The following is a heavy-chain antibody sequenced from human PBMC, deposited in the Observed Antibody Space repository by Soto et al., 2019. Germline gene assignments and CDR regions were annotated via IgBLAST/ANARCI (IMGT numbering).Heavy chain of an antibody. Sequence: EVQLSESGGRLVQPGGSLRLSCAASGFTFSSYAMTWVRQAPGKGLEWVSGISGSGCSTYYADSVRGRFTISRDNSKNTLYLQMISLRAEDTAVYYCAKALGFCSCGSCSFDYWGLGTLVTVS. J-gene: IGHJ4*01. V-gene: IGHV3-23*01. D-gene: IGHD2-15*01. CDR3: AKALGFCSCGSCSFDY. CDR2: ISGSGCST. CDR1: GFTFSSYA.